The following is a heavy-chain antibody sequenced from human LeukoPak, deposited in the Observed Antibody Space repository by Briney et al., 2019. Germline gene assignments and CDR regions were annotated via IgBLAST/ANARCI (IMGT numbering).Heavy chain of an antibody. CDR3: ARVSTSYSSSWYGYYFDY. J-gene: IGHJ4*02. D-gene: IGHD6-13*01. Sequence: PSQTLSLTCAVSGGSISSGGYSWSWIRQPPGKGLEWIGYIYYSGSTNYNPSPKSRVTISVDTSKNQFSLKLSSVTAADTAVYYCARVSTSYSSSWYGYYFDYWGQGTLVTVSS. CDR2: IYYSGST. CDR1: GGSISSGGYS. V-gene: IGHV4-61*08.